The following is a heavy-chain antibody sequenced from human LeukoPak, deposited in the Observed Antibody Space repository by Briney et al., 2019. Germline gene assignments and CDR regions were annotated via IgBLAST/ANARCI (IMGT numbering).Heavy chain of an antibody. CDR2: INAGNGNT. Sequence: PGGSLRLSCAASGFTLSGSAMHWVRQAPGQRLEWMGWINAGNGNTKYSQEFQGRVTITRDTSASTAYMELSSLRSEDMAVYYCARAKPLVQYLGPVVPYYFDYWGQGTLVTVSS. CDR1: GFTLSGSA. CDR3: ARAKPLVQYLGPVVPYYFDY. J-gene: IGHJ4*02. V-gene: IGHV1-3*03. D-gene: IGHD4-11*01.